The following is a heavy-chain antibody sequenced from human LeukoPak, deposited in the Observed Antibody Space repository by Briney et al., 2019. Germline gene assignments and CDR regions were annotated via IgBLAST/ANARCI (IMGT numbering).Heavy chain of an antibody. CDR3: ARGQGVDSSGSFDY. V-gene: IGHV1-8*01. Sequence: ASVTVSCKSSGYTFTMYDINWVRQATGQGAEGMGWMNHKSGNTGYKQKFQGRVTMTSNTSISTAYMELSSLRSEDTAVYYCARGQGVDSSGSFDYWGQGTLVTVSS. CDR1: GYTFTMYD. D-gene: IGHD3-22*01. J-gene: IGHJ4*02. CDR2: MNHKSGNT.